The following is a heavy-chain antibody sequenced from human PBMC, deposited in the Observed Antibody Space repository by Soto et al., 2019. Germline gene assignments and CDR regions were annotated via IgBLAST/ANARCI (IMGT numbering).Heavy chain of an antibody. D-gene: IGHD3-22*01. Sequence: QVQLQQWGAGLLKPSETLSLTCAVYGGSFSGYYWSWIRQPPGKGLEWIGEINHSGSTDYNPSLKSRVTTSVDTSKTPFSLKLSSVTAADTAVYYCANLIVGGLGPSDPWGQGTLVTVSS. CDR1: GGSFSGYY. CDR2: INHSGST. CDR3: ANLIVGGLGPSDP. J-gene: IGHJ5*02. V-gene: IGHV4-34*01.